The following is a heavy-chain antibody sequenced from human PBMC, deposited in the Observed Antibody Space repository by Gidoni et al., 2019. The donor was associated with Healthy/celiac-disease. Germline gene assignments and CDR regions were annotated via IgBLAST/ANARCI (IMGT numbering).Heavy chain of an antibody. CDR1: GFTFSSYA. CDR3: AKDRRGSGSYYLYFDY. Sequence: EVQLLESGGGLVQPGGSLRLSCAASGFTFSSYAMSWVRQAPGKGLGWVSAISGSGGSTYYADSVKGRFTISRDNSKNTLYLQMNSLRAEDTAVYYCAKDRRGSGSYYLYFDYWGQGTLVTVSS. V-gene: IGHV3-23*01. J-gene: IGHJ4*02. CDR2: ISGSGGST. D-gene: IGHD1-26*01.